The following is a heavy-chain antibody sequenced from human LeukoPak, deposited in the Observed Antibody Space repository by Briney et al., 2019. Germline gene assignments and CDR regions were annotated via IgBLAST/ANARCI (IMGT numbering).Heavy chain of an antibody. CDR1: GFTFSSYW. CDR2: INNDESHT. CDR3: ARDQCSSWYVAWFDP. D-gene: IGHD6-13*01. J-gene: IGHJ5*02. Sequence: GGSLRLSCAASGFTFSSYWMHWVRQAPGKGLVWVSRINNDESHTTYADSVKGRFTISRDNAKNTLYLQMNSLRAEATAVYHCARDQCSSWYVAWFDPWGQGTLVTVSS. V-gene: IGHV3-74*01.